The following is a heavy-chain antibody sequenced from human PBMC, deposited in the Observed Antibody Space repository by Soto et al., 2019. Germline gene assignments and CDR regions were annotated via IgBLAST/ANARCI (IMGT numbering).Heavy chain of an antibody. D-gene: IGHD3-9*01. Sequence: EVQLLESGGGLVQPGGSLTLSCAASGLIFSDFAMTWVRQAPGKGLEWVSTISGNGGSTYFAAPIKGRFTISRDNSKNILYLQMRSLREEDTDKYYCAKDFDRGGWYYLDSWGQGTPVTVSS. CDR1: GLIFSDFA. CDR3: AKDFDRGGWYYLDS. V-gene: IGHV3-23*01. CDR2: ISGNGGST. J-gene: IGHJ4*02.